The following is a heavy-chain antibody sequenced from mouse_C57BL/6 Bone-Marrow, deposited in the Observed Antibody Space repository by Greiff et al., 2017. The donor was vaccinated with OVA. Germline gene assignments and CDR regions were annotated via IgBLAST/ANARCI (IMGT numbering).Heavy chain of an antibody. CDR2: IGPGSGST. J-gene: IGHJ1*03. Sequence: VKLQESGAELVKPGASVKISCKASGYTFTDYYINWVKQRPGQGLEWIGKIGPGSGSTYYNEKFKGKATLTADKSSSTAYMQLSSLTSEDSAVYFCASQKSSNYWYFDVWGTGTTVTVSS. D-gene: IGHD1-1*01. V-gene: IGHV1-77*01. CDR3: ASQKSSNYWYFDV. CDR1: GYTFTDYY.